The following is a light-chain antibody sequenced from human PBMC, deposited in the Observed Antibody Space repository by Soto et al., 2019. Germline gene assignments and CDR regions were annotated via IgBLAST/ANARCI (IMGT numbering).Light chain of an antibody. CDR3: QQSYSTSWT. Sequence: DLQMTQSPSSLSASVGDRVTITCRASQSISSYLNWYQQKPGKAPKLLIYAASSLQSGVPSRFSGSGSGTDFTLTISRLQPEDFATYYCQQSYSTSWTFGQGTKVEIK. V-gene: IGKV1-39*01. CDR2: AAS. CDR1: QSISSY. J-gene: IGKJ1*01.